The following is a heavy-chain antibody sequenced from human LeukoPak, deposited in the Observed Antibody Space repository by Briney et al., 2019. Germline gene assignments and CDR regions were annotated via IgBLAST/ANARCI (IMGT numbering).Heavy chain of an antibody. CDR3: ARDSSGPSY. D-gene: IGHD1-26*01. Sequence: GGSLRLSCAASGFTFSDYHMNWIRQAPGKGLEWLSHISSSGSTIYYTDSVKGRFTISRDNSKNTLYLQMNSLRAEDTAVYFCARDSSGPSYWGQGTLVTVSS. V-gene: IGHV3-11*01. CDR1: GFTFSDYH. CDR2: ISSSGSTI. J-gene: IGHJ4*01.